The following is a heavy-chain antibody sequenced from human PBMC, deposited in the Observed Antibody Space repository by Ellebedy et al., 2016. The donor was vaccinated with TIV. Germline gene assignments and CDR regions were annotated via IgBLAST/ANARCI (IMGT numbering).Heavy chain of an antibody. D-gene: IGHD3-16*01. CDR1: GFAFNTYP. CDR3: ARDASYAFDL. V-gene: IGHV3-48*02. Sequence: GGSLRLSCVASGFAFNTYPMNWVRQAPGKGLEWLSNIRTDIESSATYYADSVRGRFTISRDNAKNSLFLQMNSLSDEDTAVYYCARDASYAFDLWGQGTVVTVSS. J-gene: IGHJ3*01. CDR2: IRTDIESSAT.